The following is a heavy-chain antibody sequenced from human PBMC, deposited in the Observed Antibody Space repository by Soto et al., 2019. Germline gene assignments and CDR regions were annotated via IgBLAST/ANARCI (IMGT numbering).Heavy chain of an antibody. CDR1: GYTFTSYS. V-gene: IGHV1-18*04. CDR3: AREELLLWFGELSPGWFDP. CDR2: ISAYNGNT. J-gene: IGHJ5*02. Sequence: ASVKVSCKASGYTFTSYSMHWVRQAPGQGLEWMGWISAYNGNTNYAQKLQGRVTMTTDTSTSTAYMELRSLRSDDTAVYYCAREELLLWFGELSPGWFDPWGQGTLVTVSS. D-gene: IGHD3-10*01.